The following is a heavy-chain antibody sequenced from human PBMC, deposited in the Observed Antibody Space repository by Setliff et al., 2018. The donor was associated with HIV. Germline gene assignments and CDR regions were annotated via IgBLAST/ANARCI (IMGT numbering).Heavy chain of an antibody. D-gene: IGHD1-7*01. V-gene: IGHV4-61*08. CDR2: IYYSGST. J-gene: IGHJ4*02. Sequence: SETLSLTCSVSGASITRGGDFWSWIRQPPGKGLEWIGYIYYSGSTSYNPSLKSRVTISVDSSKNQLSLKVSSVTAADTAVYYCARENRIMGSRTFDFWGRGTLVTVSS. CDR1: GASITRGGDF. CDR3: ARENRIMGSRTFDF.